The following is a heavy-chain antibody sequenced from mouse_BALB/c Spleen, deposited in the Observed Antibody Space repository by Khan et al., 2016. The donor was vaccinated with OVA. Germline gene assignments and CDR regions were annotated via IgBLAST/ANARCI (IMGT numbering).Heavy chain of an antibody. J-gene: IGHJ2*01. D-gene: IGHD2-1*01. CDR1: GYTFTDYG. Sequence: QVQLQQSGPELKKPGETVRISCKASGYTFTDYGMNWVKQAPGKGLKWMGWINTYTGEPTYADEFKGRFAFSLETSASTAHLQINNLKNEDMATYFCARSRGNFLLDVWGQDTTLTVSS. CDR2: INTYTGEP. CDR3: ARSRGNFLLDV. V-gene: IGHV9-1*02.